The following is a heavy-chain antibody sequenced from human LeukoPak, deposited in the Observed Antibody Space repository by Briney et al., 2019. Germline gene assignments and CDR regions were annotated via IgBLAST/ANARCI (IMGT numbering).Heavy chain of an antibody. CDR1: GFTFSSYA. CDR2: ISGSGGST. Sequence: QPGGSLRLSCAASGFTFSSYAMSWVRQAPGKGLEWVSAISGSGGSTYYADSVKGRFTISRDNSKNTLYLQMNSLRAEDTAVYYCAKDLVPFIVVVPAARGTPFDYWGQGTLVTVSS. D-gene: IGHD2-2*01. CDR3: AKDLVPFIVVVPAARGTPFDY. J-gene: IGHJ4*02. V-gene: IGHV3-23*01.